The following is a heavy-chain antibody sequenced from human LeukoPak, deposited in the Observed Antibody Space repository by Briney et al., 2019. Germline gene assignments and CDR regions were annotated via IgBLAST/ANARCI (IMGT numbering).Heavy chain of an antibody. CDR3: AKDGPGYYGSGGHYTAYPYYFDY. D-gene: IGHD3-10*01. CDR2: ISGSGGST. V-gene: IGHV3-23*01. Sequence: GGSLRLSCAASGFTFSSYGMNWVRQAPGKGLEWVAGISGSGGSTYYADSVKGRFTISRDNSKNTLYLQMNSLRAEDTAVYYCAKDGPGYYGSGGHYTAYPYYFDYWGQGTLVTVSS. CDR1: GFTFSSYG. J-gene: IGHJ4*02.